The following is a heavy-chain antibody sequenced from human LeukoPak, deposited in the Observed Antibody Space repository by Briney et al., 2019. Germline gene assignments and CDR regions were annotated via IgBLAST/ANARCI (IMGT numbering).Heavy chain of an antibody. D-gene: IGHD6-19*01. CDR3: ARGLKQWLVSRTYYYYYYMDV. V-gene: IGHV4-34*01. CDR2: INHSGST. J-gene: IGHJ6*03. CDR1: GGSFSGYY. Sequence: SETLSLTCAVYGGSFSGYYWSWIRQSPGKGLEWIGDINHSGSTNYKPSLKSRVTISVDTSKNQFSLKLSSVTAADTAVYYCARGLKQWLVSRTYYYYYYMDVWGKGTTVTVSS.